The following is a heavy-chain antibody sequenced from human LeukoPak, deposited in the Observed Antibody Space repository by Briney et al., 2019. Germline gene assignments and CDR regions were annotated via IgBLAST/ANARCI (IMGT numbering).Heavy chain of an antibody. CDR1: GGSISSYY. Sequence: SETLSLTCTVSGGSISSYYWSWIRQPAGKGLEWIGRIYTSGSTYYNPSLKSRVTISVDTSKNQFSLKLTSVTAADTAIYYCARGGYYGLGNDFRFDPWGQGTLVTVSS. CDR3: ARGGYYGLGNDFRFDP. D-gene: IGHD3-10*01. CDR2: IYTSGST. J-gene: IGHJ5*02. V-gene: IGHV4-4*07.